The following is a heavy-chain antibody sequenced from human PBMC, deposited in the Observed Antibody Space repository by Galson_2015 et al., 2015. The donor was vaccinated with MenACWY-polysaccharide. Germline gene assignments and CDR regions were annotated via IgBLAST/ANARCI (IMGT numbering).Heavy chain of an antibody. J-gene: IGHJ4*02. CDR2: ISWNSGSI. V-gene: IGHV3-9*01. CDR3: AKSDYCSSTSCPDY. CDR1: GFTFDDYA. Sequence: SLRLSCAASGFTFDDYAMHWVRQAPGKGLEWVSGISWNSGSIGYADSVKGRFTISRDNAKNSLYLQMNSLRAEDTALYYCAKSDYCSSTSCPDYWGQGTLVTVSS. D-gene: IGHD2-2*01.